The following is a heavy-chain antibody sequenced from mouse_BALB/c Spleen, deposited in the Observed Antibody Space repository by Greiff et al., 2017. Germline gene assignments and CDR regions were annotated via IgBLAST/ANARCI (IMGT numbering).Heavy chain of an antibody. V-gene: IGHV1-69*02. CDR3: ASPYGNYAWFAY. J-gene: IGHJ3*01. CDR1: GYTFTSYW. Sequence: VQLQQPGAELVKPGASVKLSCKASGYTFTSYWMHWVKQRPGQGLEWIGEIDPSDSYTNYNQKFKGKATLTVDKSSSTAYMQLSSLTSEDSAVYYCASPYGNYAWFAYWGQGTLVTVSA. CDR2: IDPSDSYT. D-gene: IGHD2-1*01.